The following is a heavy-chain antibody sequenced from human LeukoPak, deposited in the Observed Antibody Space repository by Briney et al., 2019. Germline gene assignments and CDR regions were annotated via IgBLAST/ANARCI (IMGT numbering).Heavy chain of an antibody. CDR1: GFTFSTYW. Sequence: GGSLRLSCAASGFTFSTYWMHWVRQAPGKGLVWVSRINPDGTTTSYADSVRGRFTISRDNAKDTVYLQMNSLRAEDTAVYYCARVSVGWYSYDYWGQGTLVTVSS. CDR3: ARVSVGWYSYDY. J-gene: IGHJ4*02. D-gene: IGHD6-19*01. V-gene: IGHV3-74*01. CDR2: INPDGTTT.